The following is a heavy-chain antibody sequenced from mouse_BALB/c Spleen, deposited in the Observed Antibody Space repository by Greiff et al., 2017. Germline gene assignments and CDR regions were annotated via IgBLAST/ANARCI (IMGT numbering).Heavy chain of an antibody. D-gene: IGHD2-14*01. V-gene: IGHV5-6*01. CDR2: ISSGGSYT. Sequence: EVQVVESGGDLVKPGGSLKLSCAASGFTFSSYGMSWVRQTPAKRLEWVATISSGGSYTYYPDSVKGRFTISRDNAKNTLYLQMSSLKSEDTAMYYCARQRNYRSFYAMDYWGQGTSVTVSS. J-gene: IGHJ4*01. CDR1: GFTFSSYG. CDR3: ARQRNYRSFYAMDY.